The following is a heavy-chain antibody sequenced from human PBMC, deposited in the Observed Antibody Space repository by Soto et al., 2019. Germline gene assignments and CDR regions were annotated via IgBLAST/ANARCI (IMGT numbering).Heavy chain of an antibody. CDR3: ARLGVWGSYRPQYFDH. D-gene: IGHD3-16*02. V-gene: IGHV4-39*01. CDR2: IYESGST. Sequence: QLQLQESGPGLVKPSETLSLTCTVSGASIVSSNLYWGWVRQPPGKGPEWIGSIYESGSTYFNPSRQSRVTMSVDTSKNQFSLHLTSVTAADTAMYYCARLGVWGSYRPQYFDHWGQGTLVTVSS. CDR1: GASIVSSNLY. J-gene: IGHJ4*02.